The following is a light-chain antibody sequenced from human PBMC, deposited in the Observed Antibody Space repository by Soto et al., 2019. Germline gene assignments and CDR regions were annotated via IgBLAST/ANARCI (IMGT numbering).Light chain of an antibody. CDR3: ASYTTSGTVV. Sequence: QSVLTQPASVSGSPGQSVTISCTGTSSDVGSHNYLSWYQHHPAKAPKLIIYDVTNRPSGASWRFSGSKSGNTASLTISGLQTEDEADYYCASYTTSGTVVFGGGTKVTVL. J-gene: IGLJ3*02. CDR1: SSDVGSHNY. CDR2: DVT. V-gene: IGLV2-14*03.